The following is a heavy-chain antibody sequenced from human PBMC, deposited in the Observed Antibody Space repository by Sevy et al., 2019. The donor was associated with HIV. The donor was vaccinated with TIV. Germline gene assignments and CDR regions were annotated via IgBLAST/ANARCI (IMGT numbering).Heavy chain of an antibody. CDR1: GGSFSGYY. Sequence: SETLSLTCAVYGGSFSGYYWSWIRQPPGEGLEWIGEINHSGSTNYNPSLKSRVTISVDTSKNQFSLKLSSVTAADTAVYYCARGSVVVVAATRGFDYWGQGTLVTVSS. V-gene: IGHV4-34*01. J-gene: IGHJ4*02. CDR3: ARGSVVVVAATRGFDY. CDR2: INHSGST. D-gene: IGHD2-15*01.